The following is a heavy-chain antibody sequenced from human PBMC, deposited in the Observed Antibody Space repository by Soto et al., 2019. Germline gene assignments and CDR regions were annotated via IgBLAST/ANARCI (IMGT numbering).Heavy chain of an antibody. Sequence: TSETLSLTCTVSGGSISSSDYYWGWIRQPPGKGLEWIGYIYYSGSTNYNPSLKSRVTISVDTSKNQFSLKLSSVTAADTAVYYCARATVINWFDPWGQGTLVTVSS. V-gene: IGHV4-61*08. D-gene: IGHD2-21*01. CDR1: GGSISSSDYY. J-gene: IGHJ5*02. CDR3: ARATVINWFDP. CDR2: IYYSGST.